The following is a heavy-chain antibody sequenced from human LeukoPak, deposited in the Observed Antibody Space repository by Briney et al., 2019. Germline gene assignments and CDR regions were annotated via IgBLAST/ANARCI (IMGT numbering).Heavy chain of an antibody. CDR1: GGTLRNYA. CDR2: LIPLFGRA. D-gene: IGHD4-11*01. Sequence: SVKVPCKASGGTLRNYAISWVRQAPGQGLEWMGGLIPLFGRAEYAQKFQGRVTITADEPTNTAYTELNFLRSEDTAVYYCASPKENSDYYFDSWGQGTLVAVSA. J-gene: IGHJ4*02. V-gene: IGHV1-69*01. CDR3: ASPKENSDYYFDS.